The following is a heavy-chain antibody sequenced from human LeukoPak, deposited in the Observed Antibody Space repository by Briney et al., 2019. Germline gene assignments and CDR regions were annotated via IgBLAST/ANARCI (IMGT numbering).Heavy chain of an antibody. J-gene: IGHJ6*03. CDR3: ARVKDPGGYYYYYYMDI. V-gene: IGHV4-39*07. D-gene: IGHD3-16*01. Sequence: PSETLPLTCTVSGGSISSSSYYWGWIRQPPGKGLEWIGSIYYSGSTYYNPSLKSRVTISVDTSKNQFSLKVSSVTAADTAVYYCARVKDPGGYYYYYYMDIWGKGNTVTVSS. CDR2: IYYSGST. CDR1: GGSISSSSYY.